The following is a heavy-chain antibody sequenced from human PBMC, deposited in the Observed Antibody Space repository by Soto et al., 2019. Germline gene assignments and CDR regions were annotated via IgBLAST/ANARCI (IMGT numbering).Heavy chain of an antibody. Sequence: ASVKVSCKASGGTFSSYAISWVRQAPGQGLEWMGGIIPIFGTANYAQKFQGRVTITADESTSTAYMELSSLRSEDTAVCYCARVDDHYYYGMDVWGQGTTVTVSS. CDR2: IIPIFGTA. J-gene: IGHJ6*02. V-gene: IGHV1-69*13. CDR3: ARVDDHYYYGMDV. CDR1: GGTFSSYA.